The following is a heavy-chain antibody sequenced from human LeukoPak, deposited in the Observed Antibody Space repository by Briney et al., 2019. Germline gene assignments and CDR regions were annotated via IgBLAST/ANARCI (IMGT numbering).Heavy chain of an antibody. J-gene: IGHJ4*02. CDR1: GYTFTSYY. V-gene: IGHV1-2*02. CDR3: ARDRTKYCRSTSCPLDY. CDR2: INPNSGGT. D-gene: IGHD2-2*01. Sequence: ASVKVSCKASGYTFTSYYMHWVRQAPGQGLEWMGWINPNSGGTNYAQKFQGRVTMTRDTSISTVYMDLSRLRSDDTAVYYCARDRTKYCRSTSCPLDYWGQGTLVTVSS.